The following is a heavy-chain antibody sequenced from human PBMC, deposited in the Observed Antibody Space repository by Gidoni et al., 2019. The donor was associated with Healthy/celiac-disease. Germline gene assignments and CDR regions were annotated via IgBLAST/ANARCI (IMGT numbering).Heavy chain of an antibody. Sequence: QVQLQESGPGLVKPSQTLSLTCTVSGGFISSGGYYWSWIRQHPGKGLEWIGYIYYSGSTYYNPSLKSRVTISVDTSKNQFSLKLSSVTAADTAVYYCARDRTNAEAGGESVYYYGSGSYYYYYGMDVWGQGTTVTVSS. CDR1: GGFISSGGYY. J-gene: IGHJ6*02. CDR2: IYYSGST. CDR3: ARDRTNAEAGGESVYYYGSGSYYYYYGMDV. D-gene: IGHD3-10*01. V-gene: IGHV4-31*03.